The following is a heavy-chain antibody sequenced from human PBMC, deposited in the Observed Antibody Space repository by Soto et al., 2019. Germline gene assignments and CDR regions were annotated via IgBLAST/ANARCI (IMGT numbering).Heavy chain of an antibody. CDR3: ARKAGILWLSGAFDI. Sequence: LRLSCAASGFTFSSYSMNWVRQAPGKGLEWVSSISSSSSYIYYADSVKGRFTISRDNAKNSLYLQMNSLRAEDTAVYYCARKAGILWLSGAFDIWGQGTMVTVSS. D-gene: IGHD3-10*01. V-gene: IGHV3-21*01. CDR2: ISSSSSYI. CDR1: GFTFSSYS. J-gene: IGHJ3*02.